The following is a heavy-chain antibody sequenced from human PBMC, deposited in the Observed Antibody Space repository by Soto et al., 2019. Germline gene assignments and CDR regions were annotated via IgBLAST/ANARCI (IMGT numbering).Heavy chain of an antibody. CDR2: ISSSSSHT. J-gene: IGHJ4*02. CDR3: ARAGVFGSYLDH. V-gene: IGHV3-11*06. D-gene: IGHD3-16*01. CDR1: AINFSDYY. Sequence: QVQLVESGGGVVKPGGSLRLSCAASAINFSDYYMSWIRQAPGKGLEWISYISSSSSHTSYADSVKGRFTVSRDNAKNSLLLQMKDRRVEDTAVYFWARAGVFGSYLDHWGRGTLVTVSS.